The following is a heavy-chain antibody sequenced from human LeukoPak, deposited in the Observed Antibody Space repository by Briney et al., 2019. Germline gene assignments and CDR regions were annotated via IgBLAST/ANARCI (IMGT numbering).Heavy chain of an antibody. Sequence: APVKVSCKASGYTFTGYYMHWVRQAPGQGLEWMGWINPNSGGTNYAQKFQGRVTMTRDTSISTAYMELSRLRSDDTAVYYCAREAPDYGDYVFDYWGQGTLVTVSS. V-gene: IGHV1-2*02. CDR1: GYTFTGYY. CDR3: AREAPDYGDYVFDY. J-gene: IGHJ4*02. CDR2: INPNSGGT. D-gene: IGHD4-17*01.